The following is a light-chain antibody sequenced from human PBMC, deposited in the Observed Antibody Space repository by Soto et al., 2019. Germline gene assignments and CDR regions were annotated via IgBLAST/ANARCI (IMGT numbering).Light chain of an antibody. J-gene: IGKJ5*01. CDR3: QQYVSLPIT. V-gene: IGKV3-20*01. Sequence: EIVLTQSPGTLSLSPDERATLSCRASQSISSSYLAWYQQKPGRAPRLLIYGASSRATGIPDRFSGSGSGTDFTLTINRVAPEDFAVYYCQQYVSLPITFGQGTRLEIK. CDR2: GAS. CDR1: QSISSSY.